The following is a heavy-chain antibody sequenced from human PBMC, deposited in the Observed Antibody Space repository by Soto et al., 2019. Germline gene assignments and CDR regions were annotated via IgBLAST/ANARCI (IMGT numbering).Heavy chain of an antibody. CDR1: GYSFTSYW. J-gene: IGHJ6*02. CDR2: IDTSDSYT. CDR3: ARDRGTYYYYGMDV. D-gene: IGHD3-16*01. Sequence: PGESLKISRDGSGYSFTSYWISWVRQIPGKGLEWMGRIDTSDSYTNYSPSFQGHVTISADKSISTAYLQWSSLKASDTAMYYCARDRGTYYYYGMDVWGQGTTVTVSS. V-gene: IGHV5-10-1*01.